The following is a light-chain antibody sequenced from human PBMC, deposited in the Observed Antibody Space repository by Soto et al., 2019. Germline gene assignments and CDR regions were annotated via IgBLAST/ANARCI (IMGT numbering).Light chain of an antibody. CDR1: SSDVGPYYL. CDR2: EVS. Sequence: QSALTQPASASGSPGQSFTISCTGTSSDVGPYYLVSWYQQHPGKAPKLMIYEVSKRPLGVSHRFSGSKSGDTASLTISGLLADDDEDYYCCSYADGSTLFVFGRGTKLTVL. CDR3: CSYADGSTLFV. J-gene: IGLJ2*01. V-gene: IGLV2-23*02.